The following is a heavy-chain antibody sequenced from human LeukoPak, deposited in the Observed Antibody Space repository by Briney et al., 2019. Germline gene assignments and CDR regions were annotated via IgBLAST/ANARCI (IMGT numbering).Heavy chain of an antibody. V-gene: IGHV4-59*01. CDR2: IYYGGST. CDR1: GGSISSYY. Sequence: SETLSLTCTVSGGSISSYYWSWIRQPPGKGLEWIGYIYYGGSTNYNPSLKSRVTISVDTSKNQFSLKLSSVTAADTAVYYCARDSQKSDYYDSSGYYYYYYGMDVWGQGTTVTVSS. J-gene: IGHJ6*02. CDR3: ARDSQKSDYYDSSGYYYYYYGMDV. D-gene: IGHD3-22*01.